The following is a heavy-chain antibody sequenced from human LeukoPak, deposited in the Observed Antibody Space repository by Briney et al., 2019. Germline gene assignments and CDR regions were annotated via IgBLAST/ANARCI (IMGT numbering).Heavy chain of an antibody. J-gene: IGHJ4*02. V-gene: IGHV1-46*01. CDR3: AKDALGDYGGNRRFDY. Sequence: ASVKVSCKASGYTFTNYYLHWVRQAPGQGLEWMGVLNPSGDSTTYAQRFQGRVTVTTDTSTNTVYMDLSSLRSEDTAVYYCAKDALGDYGGNRRFDYWGQRTLVTVSS. CDR2: LNPSGDST. D-gene: IGHD4/OR15-4a*01. CDR1: GYTFTNYY.